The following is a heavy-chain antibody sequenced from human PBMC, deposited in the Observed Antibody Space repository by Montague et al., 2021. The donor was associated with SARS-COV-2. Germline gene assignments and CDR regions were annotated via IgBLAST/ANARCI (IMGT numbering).Heavy chain of an antibody. CDR3: ARLAVGYCTDGVCYTAFDD. CDR2: IYDSGST. V-gene: IGHV4-39*01. J-gene: IGHJ4*02. CDR1: GGSIGGSNYY. Sequence: SETLSLTCTVSGGSIGGSNYYWVCIRQPPGKGLDWVASIYDSGSTYYNPSLKSRVTISVDTSKNQFSLKLSSVTAADTAVYYCARLAVGYCTDGVCYTAFDDWGQGTLVTVSS. D-gene: IGHD2-8*01.